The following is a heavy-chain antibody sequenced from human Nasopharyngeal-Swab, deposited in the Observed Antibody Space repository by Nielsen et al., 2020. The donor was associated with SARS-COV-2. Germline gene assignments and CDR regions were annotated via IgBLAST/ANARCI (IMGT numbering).Heavy chain of an antibody. Sequence: ASVKVSCKASGYTFTSYAMHWVPQAPGQRLEWMGWINAGNGNTKYSQKFQGRVTITRDTSASTAYMELSSLRSEDTAVYYCARSTYYYDSSGYSFDYWGQGTLVTVSS. D-gene: IGHD3-22*01. V-gene: IGHV1-3*01. J-gene: IGHJ4*02. CDR1: GYTFTSYA. CDR2: INAGNGNT. CDR3: ARSTYYYDSSGYSFDY.